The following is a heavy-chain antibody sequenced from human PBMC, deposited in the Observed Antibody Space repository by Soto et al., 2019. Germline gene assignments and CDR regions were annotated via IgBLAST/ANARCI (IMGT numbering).Heavy chain of an antibody. J-gene: IGHJ6*02. CDR3: ARVVVVPADMGYYYYGMDV. V-gene: IGHV1-69*13. D-gene: IGHD2-2*01. CDR1: GGTFSSYA. CDR2: IIPIFGTA. Sequence: SVKVSCKASGGTFSSYAISRVRQAPGQGLEWMGGIIPIFGTANYAQKFQGRVTITADESTSTAYMELSSLRSEDTDVYYCARVVVVPADMGYYYYGMDVWGQGTTVTVSS.